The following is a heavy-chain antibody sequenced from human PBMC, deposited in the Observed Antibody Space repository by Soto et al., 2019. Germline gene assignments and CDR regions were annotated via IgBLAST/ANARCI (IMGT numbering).Heavy chain of an antibody. CDR3: AKEPKSDSGLMIDY. CDR2: ISYDGSNK. D-gene: IGHD3-22*01. Sequence: GGSLRLSCAASGFTFSSYGMHWVRQAPGKGLEWVAVISYDGSNKYYADSVKGRFTISRDNSKNTLYLQMNSLRAEDTAVYYCAKEPKSDSGLMIDYWGQGTLVTVSS. CDR1: GFTFSSYG. V-gene: IGHV3-30*18. J-gene: IGHJ4*02.